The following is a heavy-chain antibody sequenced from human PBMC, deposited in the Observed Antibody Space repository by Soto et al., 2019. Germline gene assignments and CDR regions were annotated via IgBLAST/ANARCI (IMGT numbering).Heavy chain of an antibody. J-gene: IGHJ6*02. CDR2: MNPNSGNT. D-gene: IGHD3-10*01. CDR1: GDTFTSYD. Sequence: ASGKVSCKASGDTFTSYDINCVRQATGQVLEWMGWMNPNSGNTGYAQKFQGRVTMTRNTSISTAYMELSSLRSEDTAVYYCARGRRMVRGVTLIGGYYYYGMDVWGQGTTVTVCS. V-gene: IGHV1-8*01. CDR3: ARGRRMVRGVTLIGGYYYYGMDV.